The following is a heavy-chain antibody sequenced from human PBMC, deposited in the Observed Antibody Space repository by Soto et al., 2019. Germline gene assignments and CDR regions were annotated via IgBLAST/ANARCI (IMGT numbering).Heavy chain of an antibody. CDR1: GYGFSSYV. CDR3: ARNPSTGHYNPWFDP. Sequence: QVQLVQSGAEVKKPGASVNISCKASGYGFSSYVTHWVHQAPGQRLEWMGWINAGTGNTKFSQRFQGRITFTLDTSASTAYMELISLISEDTAVYYCARNPSTGHYNPWFDPWGQGTLVTVSS. V-gene: IGHV1-3*01. CDR2: INAGTGNT. D-gene: IGHD3-9*01. J-gene: IGHJ5*02.